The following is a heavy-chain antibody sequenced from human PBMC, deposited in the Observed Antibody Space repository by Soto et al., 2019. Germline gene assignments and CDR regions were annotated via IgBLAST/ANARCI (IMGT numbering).Heavy chain of an antibody. V-gene: IGHV3-74*01. CDR1: GFTFSSDW. CDR3: ARERTSKGGLDI. CDR2: IISGGTRV. J-gene: IGHJ6*02. Sequence: EVQLVESGGGLIHPGGSLRLSCAASGFTFSSDWMNWVRQSPGKGLEWVSRIISGGTRVSYADSVKGRFTITRDNAKNTLYLEMHSLTVDDTAVYYCARERTSKGGLDIWGQGTTVTVSS.